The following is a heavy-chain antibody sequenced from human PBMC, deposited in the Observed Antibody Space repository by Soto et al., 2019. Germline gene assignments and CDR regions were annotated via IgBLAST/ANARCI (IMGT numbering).Heavy chain of an antibody. CDR2: IYSGGST. V-gene: IGHV3-53*01. Sequence: LRLSCAASGFTVSSNYMSWVRQAPGKGLEWVSVIYSGGSTYYADSVKGRFTISRDNSKNTLYLQMNSLRAEDTAVYYCAGVLWFGESPFDYWGQGTLVTVPQ. D-gene: IGHD3-10*01. CDR1: GFTVSSNY. CDR3: AGVLWFGESPFDY. J-gene: IGHJ4*02.